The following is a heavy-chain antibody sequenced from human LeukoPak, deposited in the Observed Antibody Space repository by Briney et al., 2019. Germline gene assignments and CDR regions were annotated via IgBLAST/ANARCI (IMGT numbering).Heavy chain of an antibody. CDR2: ISGSGGST. CDR1: GFTFSSYA. V-gene: IGHV3-23*01. Sequence: PGGSLRLSCAASGFTFSSYAMSWVRQAPGKGLEWVSAISGSGGSTYYADSVKGRFTISRDNSKNTLYLLMNSLRAEDTAVYYCARDGPGIVGATLAFDIWGQGTMVTVSS. CDR3: ARDGPGIVGATLAFDI. J-gene: IGHJ3*02. D-gene: IGHD1-26*01.